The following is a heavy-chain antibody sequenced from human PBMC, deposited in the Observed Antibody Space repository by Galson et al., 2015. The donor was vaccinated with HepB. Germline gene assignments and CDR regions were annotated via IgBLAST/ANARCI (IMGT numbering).Heavy chain of an antibody. CDR2: IYWDDDK. D-gene: IGHD2-15*01. J-gene: IGHJ4*02. V-gene: IGHV2-5*02. Sequence: PALVKPTQTLTLTCSFSGFSLKNSGVGVGVGWFRQTPGKAPEWLALIYWDDDKRYSPSLKSRLMITTDSSKNQVVLTMAAMAPLDTATYYCAHRRGRGLFDFWGQGTLVTVSS. CDR3: AHRRGRGLFDF. CDR1: GFSLKNSGVGVG.